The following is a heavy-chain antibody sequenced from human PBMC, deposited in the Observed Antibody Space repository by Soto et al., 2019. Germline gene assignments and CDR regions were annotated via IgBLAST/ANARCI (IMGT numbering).Heavy chain of an antibody. CDR1: GFTFDDYA. Sequence: GGSLRLSCAASGFTFDDYAMHWVRQAPGKGLEWVSGISWNSGSIGYADSVKGRFTISRDNAKNSLYLQMNSPRAEATALFYCAKDRSGWGMGVFDIWGKGKMVPASS. D-gene: IGHD3-16*01. CDR2: ISWNSGSI. V-gene: IGHV3-9*01. CDR3: AKDRSGWGMGVFDI. J-gene: IGHJ3*02.